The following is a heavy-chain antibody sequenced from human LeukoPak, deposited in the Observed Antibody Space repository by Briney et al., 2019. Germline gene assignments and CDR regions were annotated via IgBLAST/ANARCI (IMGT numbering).Heavy chain of an antibody. CDR3: VRGGTYWTVS. CDR2: IKPDGSEK. V-gene: IGHV3-7*01. CDR1: GFVFSASY. Sequence: GGSLRLSCAASGFVFSASYMSWVRKAPGKGLEWVATIKPDGSEKYHVDSVSGRFTISRDSTNDSLFLQMNSLRVDDTAVYYCVRGGTYWTVSWGQGTLVNVS. J-gene: IGHJ5*01.